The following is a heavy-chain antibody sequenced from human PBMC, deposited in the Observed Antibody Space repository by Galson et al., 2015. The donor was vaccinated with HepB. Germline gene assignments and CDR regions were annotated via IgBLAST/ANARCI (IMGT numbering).Heavy chain of an antibody. Sequence: SLRLSCAASGFTFSSYWMSWVRQAPGKGLEWVANIKQDGSEKYYVDSVKGRFTISRDNAKNSLYLQMNSLRAEDTAVYYCARPPHRSLYGSGSFDAFDIWGQGTMVTVSS. J-gene: IGHJ3*02. CDR3: ARPPHRSLYGSGSFDAFDI. V-gene: IGHV3-7*03. CDR2: IKQDGSEK. D-gene: IGHD3-10*01. CDR1: GFTFSSYW.